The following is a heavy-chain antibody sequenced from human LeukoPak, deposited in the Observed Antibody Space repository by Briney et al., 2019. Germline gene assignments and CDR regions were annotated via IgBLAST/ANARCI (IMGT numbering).Heavy chain of an antibody. V-gene: IGHV3-23*01. D-gene: IGHD2-2*01. CDR2: ISGSGGST. CDR3: AKGVGVPYYYGMDV. CDR1: GFTFSSYA. Sequence: PGGSLRLSCAASGFTFSSYAMSWVRQAPGKGLEWVSAISGSGGSTYYADSVKGRFTISRDTSKNTLYLQVSTLRAEDTAVYYCAKGVGVPYYYGMDVWGQGTTVTVSS. J-gene: IGHJ6*02.